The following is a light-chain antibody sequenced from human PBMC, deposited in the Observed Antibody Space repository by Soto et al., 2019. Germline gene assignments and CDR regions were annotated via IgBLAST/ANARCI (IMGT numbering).Light chain of an antibody. Sequence: EIVMTQSPATLSVSTGERATLSCRASQSVSSNLAWYQQKPGQAPRPLIYGASTRATGIPARFSGSGSGTEFTLTISSLQSEDFAVYYCQQYNNWPPHTFGGGTKVEIK. J-gene: IGKJ4*01. CDR3: QQYNNWPPHT. CDR2: GAS. V-gene: IGKV3-15*01. CDR1: QSVSSN.